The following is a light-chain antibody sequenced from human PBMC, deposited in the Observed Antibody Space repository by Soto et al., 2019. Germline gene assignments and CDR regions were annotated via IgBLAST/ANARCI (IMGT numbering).Light chain of an antibody. J-gene: IGLJ1*01. CDR2: GNS. Sequence: QSVLTQPPSVSGSPGQRVTISCTGSSSNIGAGYDVHWYQQLPGTAPKLLIYGNSNRPSGVPDRFSGSKSGTSASLAITVLQAEDEAGYYCQSYDSSLSGGVFGTGTKVTVL. CDR3: QSYDSSLSGGV. V-gene: IGLV1-40*01. CDR1: SSNIGAGYD.